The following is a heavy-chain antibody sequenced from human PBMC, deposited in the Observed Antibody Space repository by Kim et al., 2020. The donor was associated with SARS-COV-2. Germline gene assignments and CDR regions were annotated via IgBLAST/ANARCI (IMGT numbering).Heavy chain of an antibody. Sequence: ASVKVSCKASGYTFTNSAMHWVRQAPGQRLEWMGWINAGNGNTKYSQKFQGRVTITRDTSASTAYMELSSLRSEETAVYYCARWQLLASGHNWFDPWGQGTLVTVSS. CDR2: INAGNGNT. CDR3: ARWQLLASGHNWFDP. CDR1: GYTFTNSA. J-gene: IGHJ5*02. V-gene: IGHV1-3*01. D-gene: IGHD2-15*01.